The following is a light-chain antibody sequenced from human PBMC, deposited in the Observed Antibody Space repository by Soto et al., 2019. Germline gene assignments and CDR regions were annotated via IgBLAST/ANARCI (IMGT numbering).Light chain of an antibody. CDR2: DAS. CDR3: QQRFHWPGT. Sequence: EIVLTQSPATLSLSPGERATLSCRASQSISKSLAWYQQKPGQAPRLLIYDASTRATGIPARFSGSGSGTDFILTISSPEPEDFAVYSCQQRFHWPGTFGQGTKVEIK. V-gene: IGKV3-11*01. J-gene: IGKJ1*01. CDR1: QSISKS.